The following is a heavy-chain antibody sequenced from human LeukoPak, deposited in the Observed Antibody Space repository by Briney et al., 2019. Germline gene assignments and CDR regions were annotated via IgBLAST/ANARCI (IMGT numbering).Heavy chain of an antibody. CDR2: INHSGST. CDR1: GGSFSGYY. V-gene: IGHV4-34*01. Sequence: PSETLSLTCAVYGGSFSGYYWSWIRQPPGKGLEWIGEINHSGSTNYNPSLKSRVTISVDTSKNQFSLKLSSVTAADTAVYYCARGGGIVVVPAAMGYAFDIWGRGTMVTVSS. J-gene: IGHJ3*02. D-gene: IGHD2-2*01. CDR3: ARGGGIVVVPAAMGYAFDI.